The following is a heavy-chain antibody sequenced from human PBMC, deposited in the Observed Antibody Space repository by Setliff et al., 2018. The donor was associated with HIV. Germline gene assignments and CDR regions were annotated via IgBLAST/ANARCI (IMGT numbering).Heavy chain of an antibody. V-gene: IGHV1-8*01. J-gene: IGHJ3*01. D-gene: IGHD3-10*01. CDR1: GYTFTHFD. Sequence: ASVKVSCKASGYTFTHFDLTWVRQATGQGLEWMGWMNPNSGNTGYAQRFQGRDTMTRDISKATGYMELSSRTSEDTAVYFCVRRYYHGSRGLPSSSYSTDYYPSLKSRVTMSVDTSKNQFSLRLSSVTATDTAVYYCARHRASSSGFPLDFWGQGILVTVSS. CDR3: VRRYYHGSRGLPSSSYSTDYYPSLKSRVTMSVDTSKNQFSLRLSSVTATDTAVYYCARHRASSSGFPLDF. CDR2: MNPNSGNT.